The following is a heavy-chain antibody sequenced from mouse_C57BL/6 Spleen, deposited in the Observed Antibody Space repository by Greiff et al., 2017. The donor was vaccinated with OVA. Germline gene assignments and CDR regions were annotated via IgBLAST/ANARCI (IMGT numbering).Heavy chain of an antibody. V-gene: IGHV1-31*01. D-gene: IGHD2-4*01. Sequence: VQLKESGPELVKPGASVKISCKASGYSFTDYYMHWVKQSHGNILDWIGYIYPYNGVSSYNQKFKGKATLTVDKSSSTAYMELRSLTSEDSAVYYCAPIYYDYDGGFAYWGQGTLVTVSA. CDR3: APIYYDYDGGFAY. CDR1: GYSFTDYY. J-gene: IGHJ3*01. CDR2: IYPYNGVS.